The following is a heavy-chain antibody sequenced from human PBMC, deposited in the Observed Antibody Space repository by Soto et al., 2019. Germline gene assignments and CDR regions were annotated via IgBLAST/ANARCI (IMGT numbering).Heavy chain of an antibody. CDR1: GFTVSSNY. V-gene: IGHV3-53*04. Sequence: GGSLRLSCAASGFTVSSNYMSWVRQAPGKGLEWVSVIYSGGSTYYADSVKGRFTISRHNSKNTLYLQMNSLRAEDTAVYYCARAPWDYDILTGYSYYYYMDVWGKGTTVTVSS. J-gene: IGHJ6*03. CDR3: ARAPWDYDILTGYSYYYYMDV. CDR2: IYSGGST. D-gene: IGHD3-9*01.